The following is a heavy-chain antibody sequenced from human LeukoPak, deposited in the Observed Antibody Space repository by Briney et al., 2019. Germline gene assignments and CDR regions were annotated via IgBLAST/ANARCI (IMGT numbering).Heavy chain of an antibody. V-gene: IGHV1-24*01. D-gene: IGHD5-24*01. J-gene: IGHJ4*02. CDR2: FDPGDGKI. Sequence: ASVKVSCKVSGHTLTELSLHWVRQAPGKGLEWMGGFDPGDGKIIYAQEFQGRVTMTEDTSTETAYMEFNSLRSEDTAVYYCAAGEWEQLLDYWGQGTLVTVSS. CDR1: GHTLTELS. CDR3: AAGEWEQLLDY.